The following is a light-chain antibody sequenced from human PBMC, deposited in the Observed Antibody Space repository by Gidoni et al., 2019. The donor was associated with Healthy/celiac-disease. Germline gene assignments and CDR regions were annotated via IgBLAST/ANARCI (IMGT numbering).Light chain of an antibody. V-gene: IGKV4-1*01. CDR3: QQYYSTPNT. CDR2: WAS. J-gene: IGKJ2*01. CDR1: QSVLYSSNNKNY. Sequence: DIVMTQSPDSLAVSLGERATINCKSSQSVLYSSNNKNYLAWYQQKPGQPPKLLIYWASTRESGVPDRFSGSGSGTDFTRTISSLQAEDVAVYYCQQYYSTPNTFXQXTKLEIK.